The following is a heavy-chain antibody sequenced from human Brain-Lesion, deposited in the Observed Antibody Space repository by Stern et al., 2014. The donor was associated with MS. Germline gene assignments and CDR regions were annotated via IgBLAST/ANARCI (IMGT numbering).Heavy chain of an antibody. CDR2: IYYSGKT. J-gene: IGHJ5*02. D-gene: IGHD2-15*01. CDR1: GGSVSSTSYA. CDR3: AGEEDIRYCSGGSCTGNWFDP. Sequence: QVQLVQSGPGLVKPSETLSLTCTVAGGSVSSTSYAWAWIRQPPGKGLEWIGTIYYSGKTYYSPSLKSRLTIYLDTSQNQFSLPLRSVTAADTAVYYCAGEEDIRYCSGGSCTGNWFDPWGQGTLVTVSS. V-gene: IGHV4-39*01.